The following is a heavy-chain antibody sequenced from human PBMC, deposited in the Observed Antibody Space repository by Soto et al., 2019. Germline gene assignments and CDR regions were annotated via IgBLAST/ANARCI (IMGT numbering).Heavy chain of an antibody. CDR3: AGIWFGELARFDP. CDR1: GFTFSSYG. D-gene: IGHD3-10*01. Sequence: QVQLVESGGGVVQPGRSLRLSCAASGFTFSSYGMHWVRQAPGKGLEWVAVISYDGSNKYYADSVKGRFTISRDNSKNTLYLQMNSLRAEDTAVYYCAGIWFGELARFDPWGQGTLVTVSS. CDR2: ISYDGSNK. V-gene: IGHV3-30*03. J-gene: IGHJ5*02.